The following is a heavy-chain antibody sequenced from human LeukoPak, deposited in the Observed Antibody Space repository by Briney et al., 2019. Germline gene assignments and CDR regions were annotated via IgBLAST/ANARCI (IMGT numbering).Heavy chain of an antibody. CDR2: IYSGGST. D-gene: IGHD3-22*01. CDR1: GFTVSSNY. Sequence: GGSLRLSCAASGFTVSSNYMSWVRQAPGKGLEWVSVIYSGGSTYYADSVKGRFTISRDNSKNTLYLQMNSLRAEDTAVYYCCYDSSGYYSIRFEYWGQGTLVTVSS. CDR3: CYDSSGYYSIRFEY. V-gene: IGHV3-53*01. J-gene: IGHJ4*02.